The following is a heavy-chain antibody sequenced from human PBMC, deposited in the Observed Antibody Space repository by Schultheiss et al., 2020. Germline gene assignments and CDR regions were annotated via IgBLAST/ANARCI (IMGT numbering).Heavy chain of an antibody. CDR3: ARAGSGWSARYFQH. CDR1: GGSFDVYY. V-gene: IGHV4-34*01. J-gene: IGHJ1*01. Sequence: SQTLSLTCAVSGGSFDVYYWTWIRQPPGKGLEWIGEINHRGSTNYNPSLKSRVTISVDTSKNQFSLELRSVTAADTAVYYCARAGSGWSARYFQHWGQGTLVTVSS. D-gene: IGHD6-19*01. CDR2: INHRGST.